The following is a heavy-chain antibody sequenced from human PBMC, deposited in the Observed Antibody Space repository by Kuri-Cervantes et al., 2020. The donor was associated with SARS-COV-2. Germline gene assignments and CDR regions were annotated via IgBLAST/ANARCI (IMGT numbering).Heavy chain of an antibody. CDR3: ARALWSGYCTFDI. Sequence: ETLSFTCTVSGGSVSSGSYYWSWIRQPPGKGLEWIGYIYYSGSTNYNPSLKSRVTISVDASKNQFSLKLSSVTAADAAVYYCARALWSGYCTFDIWGQGTMVTVSS. J-gene: IGHJ3*02. CDR2: IYYSGST. V-gene: IGHV4-61*01. CDR1: GGSVSSGSYY. D-gene: IGHD3-3*01.